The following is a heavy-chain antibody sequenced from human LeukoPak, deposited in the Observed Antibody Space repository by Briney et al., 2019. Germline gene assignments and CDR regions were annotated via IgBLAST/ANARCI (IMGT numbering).Heavy chain of an antibody. CDR2: INPSGGST. CDR3: ARVNGYYYFDY. V-gene: IGHV1-46*01. D-gene: IGHD6-25*01. Sequence: ASVKVPCKASGYTFTSYYMHWVRQAPGQGLEWMGIINPSGGSTSYAQKFQGRVTMTRDMSTSTVYMELSSLRSEDTAVYYCARVNGYYYFDYWGQGTLVTVSS. CDR1: GYTFTSYY. J-gene: IGHJ4*02.